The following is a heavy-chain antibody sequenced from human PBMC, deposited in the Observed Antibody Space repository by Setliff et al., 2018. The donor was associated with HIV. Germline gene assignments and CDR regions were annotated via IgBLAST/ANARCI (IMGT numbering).Heavy chain of an antibody. CDR1: GFTFSGYS. V-gene: IGHV3-21*01. Sequence: PGESLKISCAASGFTFSGYSMNWVRQAPGKGLEWVSSISSNSTYIYYADSVKGRFTISRDNAKNSLYLQMNSLRAEDTAVYYCAKDLVTTTGPDYWGQGTLVTVSS. D-gene: IGHD1-1*01. J-gene: IGHJ4*02. CDR2: ISSNSTYI. CDR3: AKDLVTTTGPDY.